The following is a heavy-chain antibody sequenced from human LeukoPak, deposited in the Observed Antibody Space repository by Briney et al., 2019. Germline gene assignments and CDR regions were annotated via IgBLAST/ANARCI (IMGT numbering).Heavy chain of an antibody. CDR2: ISAYNGNT. J-gene: IGHJ6*02. Sequence: ASVKVSCKASGYTFTSYSINWVRQAPGQGLEWMGWISAYNGNTKYAQKVQGRVTMTTDTSTSTAYMELRSLRSDDTAVYYCARVMGLYYGMDVWGQGTTVTVSS. CDR3: ARVMGLYYGMDV. CDR1: GYTFTSYS. D-gene: IGHD5-24*01. V-gene: IGHV1-18*01.